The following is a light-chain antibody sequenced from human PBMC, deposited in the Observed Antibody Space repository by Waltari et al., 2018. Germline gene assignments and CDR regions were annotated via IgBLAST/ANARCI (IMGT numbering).Light chain of an antibody. CDR2: AAS. V-gene: IGKV1-39*01. J-gene: IGKJ4*01. CDR3: QQTYSTPDT. CDR1: QSITSF. Sequence: DIQMTQSPSSLSASVGDRVTITCRASQSITSFLNWYQQKPGKAPKLLIYAASNLQSGVPSRFSVSGSGTDFSLTISSLQPEDFATYYCQQTYSTPDTFGGGTKVEIK.